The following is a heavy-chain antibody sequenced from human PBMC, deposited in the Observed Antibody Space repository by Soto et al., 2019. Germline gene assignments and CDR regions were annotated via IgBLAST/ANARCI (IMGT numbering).Heavy chain of an antibody. V-gene: IGHV3-33*01. J-gene: IGHJ4*02. CDR1: GFTFIGYG. Sequence: QVQLVESGGGVVQPGRSLRLSCAASGFTFIGYGMHWVRQAPGKGLEWVAVIWYDGSNENYADTVKGRFTISRDNSKNTLYLQMNSLRDEDTAVYYCARRFSSGWYADYWGQGTLVTVSS. CDR2: IWYDGSNE. D-gene: IGHD6-19*01. CDR3: ARRFSSGWYADY.